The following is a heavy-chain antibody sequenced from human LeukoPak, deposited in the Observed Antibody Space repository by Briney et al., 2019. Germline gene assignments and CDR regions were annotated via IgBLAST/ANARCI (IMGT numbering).Heavy chain of an antibody. V-gene: IGHV3-64D*06. Sequence: GGSLRLSCSASGFTFGAYFMHWVRQAPGKGLQYVSSISSNEYDTYYADSVKGRFTISRDNSKNTLFLQMNNLRPEDTAVYYCVKDLNGTWSFDYWGQGTLVTVSS. CDR3: VKDLNGTWSFDY. D-gene: IGHD2-8*01. CDR2: ISSNEYDT. CDR1: GFTFGAYF. J-gene: IGHJ4*02.